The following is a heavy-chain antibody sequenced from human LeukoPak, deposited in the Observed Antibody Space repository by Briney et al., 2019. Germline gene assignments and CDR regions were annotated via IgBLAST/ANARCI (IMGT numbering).Heavy chain of an antibody. D-gene: IGHD6-19*01. CDR2: ISYDGSNK. Sequence: GRSLRLSCEASGFIFSSYAMHWVRQAPGKGLESVAVISYDGSNKYYADSVKGRFTISRDNSKNTLNLQMNSLRIEDTAVYYCARSLGSSGWYRSYYFDCWGQGSLVTVSS. CDR3: ARSLGSSGWYRSYYFDC. CDR1: GFIFSSYA. V-gene: IGHV3-30*04. J-gene: IGHJ4*02.